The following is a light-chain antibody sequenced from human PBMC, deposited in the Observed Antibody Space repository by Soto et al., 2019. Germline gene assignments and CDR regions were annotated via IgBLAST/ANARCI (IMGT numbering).Light chain of an antibody. Sequence: QAVLTQPPSVSGAPGQRVTISCTGSSSNIGAGYDVYWYQQFSGTAPKLLIYGNSNRPSGVPDRFSGSKSGTSASLAITGLHAEDEADYYCQSYDSSLSGYVVFGGGTQLTVL. CDR3: QSYDSSLSGYVV. CDR1: SSNIGAGYD. V-gene: IGLV1-40*01. J-gene: IGLJ2*01. CDR2: GNS.